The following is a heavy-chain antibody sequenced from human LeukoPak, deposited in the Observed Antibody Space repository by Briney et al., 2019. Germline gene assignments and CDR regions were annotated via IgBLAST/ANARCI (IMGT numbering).Heavy chain of an antibody. V-gene: IGHV3-9*01. CDR1: GFAFHNYA. Sequence: GRSLRLSCVGSGFAFHNYAMHWVRQPPGKGLEWVSAINWNSDTKAYADSVKGRFTISRDRARNSLYLQMDSLRPEDTALYYCAKDTGGNGAYFYAMDVWGQGTSVTVSS. D-gene: IGHD4-23*01. CDR2: INWNSDTK. J-gene: IGHJ6*02. CDR3: AKDTGGNGAYFYAMDV.